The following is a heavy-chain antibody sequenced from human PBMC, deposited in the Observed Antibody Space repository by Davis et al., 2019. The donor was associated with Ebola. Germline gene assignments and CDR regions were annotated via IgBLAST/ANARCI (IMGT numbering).Heavy chain of an antibody. V-gene: IGHV3-30-3*01. CDR2: ISYDGSNK. CDR3: ARDGKAEDGSTWALLFDF. J-gene: IGHJ4*02. CDR1: GLTFSHYA. Sequence: PGGSLRLSCAASGLTFSHYAMHWVRQAQGTGLEWVAVISYDGSNKYYADSVKGRFTVSRDNSKNTRYLQMNSLRADDAAGYYCARDGKAEDGSTWALLFDFWGQGTLVTVSS. D-gene: IGHD1-1*01.